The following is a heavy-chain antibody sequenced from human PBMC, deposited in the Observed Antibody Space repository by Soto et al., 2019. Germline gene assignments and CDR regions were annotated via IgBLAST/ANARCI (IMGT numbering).Heavy chain of an antibody. D-gene: IGHD6-6*01. J-gene: IGHJ4*02. Sequence: EVQLLESGGGLVQPGGSLRLSCAASGFTFSRYAMSWVRQAPGKGLEWVSAVSGSGGGTYYADSVKGRFTISRDNSKNTLYLRMNSLRPEDTAIYYCAKGEYTSSSPDYWGQGTRVTVSS. CDR2: VSGSGGGT. CDR1: GFTFSRYA. V-gene: IGHV3-23*01. CDR3: AKGEYTSSSPDY.